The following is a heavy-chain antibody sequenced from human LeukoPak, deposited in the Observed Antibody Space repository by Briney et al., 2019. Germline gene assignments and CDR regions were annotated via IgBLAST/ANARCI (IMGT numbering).Heavy chain of an antibody. D-gene: IGHD2-2*01. V-gene: IGHV4-4*07. CDR1: GGSISSYY. J-gene: IGHJ3*02. CDR3: ASLYRGNQLLVRRDAFDI. CDR2: IYTSGST. Sequence: SETLSLTCTVSGGSISSYYWNWIRQPAGKGLEWIGRIYTSGSTNYNPSLKSRVTMSVDTSKNQFSLKLGSVTAADTAVYYCASLYRGNQLLVRRDAFDIWGQGTMVTVSS.